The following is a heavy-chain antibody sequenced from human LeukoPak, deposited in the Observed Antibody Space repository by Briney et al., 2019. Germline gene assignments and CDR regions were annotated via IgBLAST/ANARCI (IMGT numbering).Heavy chain of an antibody. CDR1: GFTFSSYS. Sequence: PGGSLRLSCAASGFTFSSYSMNWVRQAPGKGLEWVSSISSSSSYIYYADSVKGRFTTSRDNAKNSLYLQMNSLRAEDTAVYYCAREGRGSYYLFDYWGQGTLVTVSS. J-gene: IGHJ4*02. CDR3: AREGRGSYYLFDY. V-gene: IGHV3-21*01. CDR2: ISSSSSYI. D-gene: IGHD1-26*01.